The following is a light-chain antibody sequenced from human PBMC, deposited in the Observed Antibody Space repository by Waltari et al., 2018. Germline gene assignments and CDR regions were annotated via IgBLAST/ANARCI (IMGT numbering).Light chain of an antibody. CDR1: QGIASF. J-gene: IGKJ5*01. CDR2: AAS. CDR3: QQHTTYPLT. Sequence: QLTQSPASLSASVGDTVTISCRASQGIASFLTWYQQKPGGAPKLLIYAASTLESGVPSRFSGTRSVTDFTLTISSLQPEDFATYYCQQHTTYPLTFGQGTRLDIK. V-gene: IGKV1-9*01.